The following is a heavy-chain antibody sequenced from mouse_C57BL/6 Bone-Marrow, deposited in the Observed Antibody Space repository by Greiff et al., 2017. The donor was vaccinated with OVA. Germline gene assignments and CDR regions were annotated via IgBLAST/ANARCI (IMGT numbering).Heavy chain of an antibody. V-gene: IGHV1-52*01. Sequence: QVQLQQPGAELVRPGSSVKLSCKASGYTFTSYWMHWVKQRPIQGLEWIGNIDPSDSETHYNQKFKDKATLTVDKSSSTAYMQLSSLTSEDSAVYYCARAGSSLFYWYFDVWGTGTTVTVSS. CDR1: GYTFTSYW. CDR3: ARAGSSLFYWYFDV. D-gene: IGHD1-1*01. J-gene: IGHJ1*03. CDR2: IDPSDSET.